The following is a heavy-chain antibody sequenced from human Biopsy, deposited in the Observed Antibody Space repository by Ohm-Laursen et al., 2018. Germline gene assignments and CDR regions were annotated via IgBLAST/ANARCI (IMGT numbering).Heavy chain of an antibody. V-gene: IGHV1-18*04. CDR1: DYTFYSYG. CDR2: ITADEK. D-gene: IGHD1-26*01. J-gene: IGHJ3*02. CDR3: ARVFGGAYYSYAFDI. Sequence: AASVKVSCKASDYTFYSYGITWVRRAPGQGLEWMGWITADEKNSAPNFQGRVTMTTDMSTSTAYMELRGLKSDDTAVYYCARVFGGAYYSYAFDIWGQGTLVIVSS.